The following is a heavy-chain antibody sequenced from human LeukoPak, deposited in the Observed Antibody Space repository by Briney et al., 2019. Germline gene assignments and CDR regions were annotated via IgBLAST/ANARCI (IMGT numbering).Heavy chain of an antibody. CDR3: ARVRIRGTIFGVAPDYYYYMDV. CDR1: GYSFISYW. D-gene: IGHD3-3*01. J-gene: IGHJ6*03. Sequence: GESLKISCKGSGYSFISYWIGWVRQMPGKGLEWMGIIYPGDSDTRYSPSFQGQVTISADKSISTAYLQWSSLRAEDTAVYYCARVRIRGTIFGVAPDYYYYMDVWGKGTTVTVSS. V-gene: IGHV5-51*01. CDR2: IYPGDSDT.